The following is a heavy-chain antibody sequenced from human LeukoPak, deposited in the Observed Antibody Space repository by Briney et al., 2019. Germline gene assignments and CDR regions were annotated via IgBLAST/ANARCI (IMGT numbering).Heavy chain of an antibody. Sequence: GGSLRLSCAASGFTFSSYSMNWVRQAPGKGLEWVSSISSSSYIYYADSVKGRFTISRDNAKNSLYLQMNSLRAEDTAVYYCAREKDTAMAYYYYYGMDVWGQGTTVTVSS. CDR2: ISSSSYI. CDR1: GFTFSSYS. V-gene: IGHV3-21*01. CDR3: AREKDTAMAYYYYYGMDV. D-gene: IGHD5-18*01. J-gene: IGHJ6*02.